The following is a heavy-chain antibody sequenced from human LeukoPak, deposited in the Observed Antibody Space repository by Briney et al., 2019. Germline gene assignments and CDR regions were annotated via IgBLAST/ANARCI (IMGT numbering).Heavy chain of an antibody. D-gene: IGHD6-19*01. CDR2: IIPIFGTA. CDR1: GGTFSSYA. Sequence: SVKVSCKASGGTFSSYAISWVRQAPGQGLEWMGGIIPIFGTANYAQKFQGRVTITTDESTSTAYVELSSLRSEDTAVYYCARQGAVAGRFNYWGQGTLVTVSS. V-gene: IGHV1-69*05. CDR3: ARQGAVAGRFNY. J-gene: IGHJ4*02.